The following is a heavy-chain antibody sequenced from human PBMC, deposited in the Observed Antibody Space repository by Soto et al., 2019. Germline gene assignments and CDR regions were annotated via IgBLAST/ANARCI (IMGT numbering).Heavy chain of an antibody. Sequence: QAQLVQSGAEVKKPGASVKVSCKTSGYTFTAYYIHWVRQAPGQGLEWVGWINPKTGDTKYAQKVQGRVTMPGDTSITTAYMELGRLRSDDTAVYYCARQLAYCGGDCYTEPIDYWGQGTLVTVSS. J-gene: IGHJ4*02. V-gene: IGHV1-2*02. CDR1: GYTFTAYY. CDR2: INPKTGDT. CDR3: ARQLAYCGGDCYTEPIDY. D-gene: IGHD2-21*02.